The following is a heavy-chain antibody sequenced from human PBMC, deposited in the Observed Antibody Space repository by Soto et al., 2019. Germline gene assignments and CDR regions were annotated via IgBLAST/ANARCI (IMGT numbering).Heavy chain of an antibody. CDR3: ARDIRGDSLYWFDP. J-gene: IGHJ5*02. D-gene: IGHD2-21*02. CDR1: GFTFSSYG. Sequence: GGSLRLSCAASGFTFSSYGMHWVRQAPGKGLEWVAVIWYDGSNKYYADSVKGRFTISRDNSKNTLYLQMNSLRAEDTAVYYCARDIRGDSLYWFDPWGQGTLVTVSS. V-gene: IGHV3-33*01. CDR2: IWYDGSNK.